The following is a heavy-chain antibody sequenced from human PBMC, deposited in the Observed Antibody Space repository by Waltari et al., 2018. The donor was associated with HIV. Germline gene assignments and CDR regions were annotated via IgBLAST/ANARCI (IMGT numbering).Heavy chain of an antibody. CDR2: IRSVSYGGTS. CDR1: GYNFAQYA. CDR3: VRDSLPKCAACSCYRK. D-gene: IGHD2-2*01. Sequence: EVSFEESGGGVVTPGRSLSLTCLTSGYNFAQYALILFRQAPGQAPEWVGFIRSVSYGGTSDYAASAKGRFIISRDDSQRVVYLGVTSLKTEDTGVYYCVRDSLPKCAACSCYRKWGRGT. J-gene: IGHJ1*01. V-gene: IGHV3-49*05.